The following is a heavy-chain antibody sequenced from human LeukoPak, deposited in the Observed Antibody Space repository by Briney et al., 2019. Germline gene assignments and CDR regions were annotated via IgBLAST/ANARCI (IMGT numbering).Heavy chain of an antibody. CDR3: AKDQEYSSGLFDY. J-gene: IGHJ4*02. V-gene: IGHV3-23*01. D-gene: IGHD6-19*01. CDR1: GFTFSSYA. CDR2: ISGSGGST. Sequence: GGSLRLSCAASGFTFSSYAMSWSRQAPGKGLEWVSSISGSGGSTYYADSVKGRFTISRDNSKNTLYLQMNILRAEDTAVYYCAKDQEYSSGLFDYWGQGTLVTVSS.